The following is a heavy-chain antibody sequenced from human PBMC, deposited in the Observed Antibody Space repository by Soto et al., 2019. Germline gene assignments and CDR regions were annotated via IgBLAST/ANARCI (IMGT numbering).Heavy chain of an antibody. CDR1: GGTFSSYA. D-gene: IGHD6-19*01. CDR2: IIPIFGTA. V-gene: IGHV1-69*12. J-gene: IGHJ4*02. CDR3: ASGLGYSSGWPN. Sequence: QVQLVQSGAEVKKPGSSVKVSCKASGGTFSSYAISWVRQAPGQGLEWMGGIIPIFGTANYAQKVQGRVTMTADDSTSKAYRELSSVRSEGTAVYYCASGLGYSSGWPNWGQGTLVTGSP.